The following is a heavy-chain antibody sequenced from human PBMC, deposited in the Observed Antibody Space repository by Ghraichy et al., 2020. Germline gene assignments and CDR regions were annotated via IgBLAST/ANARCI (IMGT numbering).Heavy chain of an antibody. CDR2: LYGDGTT. J-gene: IGHJ4*02. V-gene: IGHV3-53*01. Sequence: GGSLRLSCAASEFSVGDNYMTWVRQAAGKGLEWVSHLYGDGTTAYADSVKGRFAISRDNSKNMLFLHMNGLRVEDTAVYYCAGKQTGLDYGGQGILVTVSS. CDR3: AGKQTGLDY. D-gene: IGHD6-13*01. CDR1: EFSVGDNY.